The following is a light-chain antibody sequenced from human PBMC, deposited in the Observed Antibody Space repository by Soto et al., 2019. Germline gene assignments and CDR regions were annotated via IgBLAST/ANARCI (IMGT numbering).Light chain of an antibody. J-gene: IGLJ1*01. CDR1: SSDVGGYNF. Sequence: QTVVTQPASVSGSPGQSITISCTGTSSDVGGYNFVSWYQQYPGRAPKLMIYDVNNRPSGVSNRFYGSKSGNTASLTISGLQAEDEADYYCNSYSSSATYVFGTGTKVTVL. CDR3: NSYSSSATYV. CDR2: DVN. V-gene: IGLV2-14*03.